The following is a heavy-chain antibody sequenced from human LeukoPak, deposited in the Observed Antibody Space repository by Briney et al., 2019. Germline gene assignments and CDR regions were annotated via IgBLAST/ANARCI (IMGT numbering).Heavy chain of an antibody. CDR2: IYYSGST. CDR3: AYYYAMGAFDI. D-gene: IGHD3-10*01. J-gene: IGHJ3*02. CDR1: GGSISSGGYY. V-gene: IGHV4-31*03. Sequence: SQTLSFTCTVSGGSISSGGYYWSWIRQHPGKGLEWIGYIYYSGSTYYNPSLKSRVTISVDTSKNQFSLKLSSVTAADTAVYYCAYYYAMGAFDIWGQGTMVTVSS.